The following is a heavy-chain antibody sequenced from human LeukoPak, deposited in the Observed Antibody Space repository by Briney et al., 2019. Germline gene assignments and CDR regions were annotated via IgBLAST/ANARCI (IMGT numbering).Heavy chain of an antibody. Sequence: PGGSLRLSCAAPGFTFNKYNMYWVRQAPGKGLEWVSSISSSSSYIYYADSVKGRFTISRDNAKNSLYLQMNSLGAEDTAVYYCATMLPSGAHNSLDHWGQGTLVTVSS. D-gene: IGHD2-8*01. CDR1: GFTFNKYN. J-gene: IGHJ4*02. CDR2: ISSSSSYI. CDR3: ATMLPSGAHNSLDH. V-gene: IGHV3-21*01.